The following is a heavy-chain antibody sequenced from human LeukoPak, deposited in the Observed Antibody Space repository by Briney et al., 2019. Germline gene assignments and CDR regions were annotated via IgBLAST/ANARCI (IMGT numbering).Heavy chain of an antibody. D-gene: IGHD1-1*01. CDR2: MNPNSGNT. Sequence: ASVKASCKASGYTFTSHDINWVRQATGQGLEWMGWMNPNSGNTGYAQKFQGRVTMTRDTSINTAYMELHSLRSEDTAVYFCARGYSPSIRTTGNDYWGQGTLVTVSS. V-gene: IGHV1-8*01. CDR3: ARGYSPSIRTTGNDY. J-gene: IGHJ4*02. CDR1: GYTFTSHD.